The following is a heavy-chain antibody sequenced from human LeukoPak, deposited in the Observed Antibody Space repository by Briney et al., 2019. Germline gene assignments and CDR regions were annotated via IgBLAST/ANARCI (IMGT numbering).Heavy chain of an antibody. Sequence: SVKVSCKASGGTFSSYAISWVRQAPGQGLEWMGGIIPIFGTANYAQKFQGRVTITADESTSTAYMELSSLRSEDTAVYYCARSPPGYCTNGVCYTNWYFDLWGRGTLVTVSS. CDR2: IIPIFGTA. V-gene: IGHV1-69*13. J-gene: IGHJ2*01. CDR1: GGTFSSYA. CDR3: ARSPPGYCTNGVCYTNWYFDL. D-gene: IGHD2-8*01.